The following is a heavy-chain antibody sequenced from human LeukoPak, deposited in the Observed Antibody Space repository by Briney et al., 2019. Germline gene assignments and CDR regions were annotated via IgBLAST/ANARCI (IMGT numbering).Heavy chain of an antibody. CDR3: AKDLEFGSSISCYDY. CDR2: IRYDGSNE. CDR1: GFTFSSYG. Sequence: GGSLRLSCAASGFTFSSYGMHWVRQAPGKGLEWVAFIRYDGSNEYYADSVKGRFTISRDNSKNTLYLQMNSLRAEDTAVYYCAKDLEFGSSISCYDYWGQGTLVTVSS. J-gene: IGHJ4*02. V-gene: IGHV3-30*02. D-gene: IGHD2-2*01.